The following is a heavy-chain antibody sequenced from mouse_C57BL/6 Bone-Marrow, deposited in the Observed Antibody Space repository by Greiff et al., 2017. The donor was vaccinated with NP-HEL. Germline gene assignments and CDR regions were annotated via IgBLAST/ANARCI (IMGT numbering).Heavy chain of an antibody. CDR2: IYPRSGNT. Sequence: VNVVESGAELARPGASVKLSCKASGYTFTSYGISWVKQRTGQGLERIGEIYPRSGNTYYNEKFKGKATLTADKSSSTAYMELRSLTSEDSAVYFCARSKDYDDGLDYWGQGTTLTVSS. CDR3: ARSKDYDDGLDY. J-gene: IGHJ2*01. D-gene: IGHD2-4*01. CDR1: GYTFTSYG. V-gene: IGHV1-81*01.